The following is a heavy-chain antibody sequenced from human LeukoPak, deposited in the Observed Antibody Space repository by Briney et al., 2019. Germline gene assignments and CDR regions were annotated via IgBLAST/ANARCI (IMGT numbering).Heavy chain of an antibody. CDR2: IYHSGST. D-gene: IGHD3-22*01. CDR3: ARGAHYYDSSGYLMPLNY. Sequence: SETLSLTRAVSGGSISSSNWWSWVRQPPGKGLEWIGEIYHSGSTNCNPSLKSRVTISVDTSKNQFSLKLSSVTAADTAVYYCARGAHYYDSSGYLMPLNYWGQGTLVTVSS. J-gene: IGHJ4*02. V-gene: IGHV4-4*02. CDR1: GGSISSSNW.